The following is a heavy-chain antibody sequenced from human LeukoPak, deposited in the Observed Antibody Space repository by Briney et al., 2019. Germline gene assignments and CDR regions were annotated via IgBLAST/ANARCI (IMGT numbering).Heavy chain of an antibody. J-gene: IGHJ5*02. V-gene: IGHV3-30*01. CDR1: GFTFCDYA. CDR3: AKGRGFDVYCRAGSCSTFDP. Sequence: GRSLRLSCAASGFTFCDYALHWVRQAPGKGLEWVAVISYDGSNKYYADSVKGRFTISRDNSKNTLYLQMNSLRAEDTAVYCCAKGRGFDVYCRAGSCSTFDPWGQGTLVTVSS. D-gene: IGHD2-15*01. CDR2: ISYDGSNK.